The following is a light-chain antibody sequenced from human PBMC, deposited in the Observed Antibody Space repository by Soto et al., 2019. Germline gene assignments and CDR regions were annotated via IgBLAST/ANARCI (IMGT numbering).Light chain of an antibody. Sequence: DIVLTQSPDSLAVSLGERATIKCKSRQSILNSSNNKERLAWYQKKPGQPPNLLIYWASTRESGVPDRFSGSGSGTDCSRTISSLQAEDLAVYYCQPYYSTPCTFGHGTRLEIK. CDR1: QSILNSSNNKER. CDR3: QPYYSTPCT. CDR2: WAS. J-gene: IGKJ5*01. V-gene: IGKV4-1*01.